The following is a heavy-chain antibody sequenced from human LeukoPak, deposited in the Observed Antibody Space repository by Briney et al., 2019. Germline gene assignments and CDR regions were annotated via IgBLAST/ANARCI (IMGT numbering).Heavy chain of an antibody. V-gene: IGHV3-49*03. D-gene: IGHD5-18*01. CDR1: GFTLGTYA. CDR2: IRSKTFGGTT. Sequence: GGSLRLSCTSSGFTLGTYAVSWFRPAPGEGLEWVAFIRSKTFGGTTEYAASVEGRFTISRDDSKSIAYLQMNSLKTEDTAVYYCTRYSGRTDYWGQGTLVTVSS. J-gene: IGHJ4*02. CDR3: TRYSGRTDY.